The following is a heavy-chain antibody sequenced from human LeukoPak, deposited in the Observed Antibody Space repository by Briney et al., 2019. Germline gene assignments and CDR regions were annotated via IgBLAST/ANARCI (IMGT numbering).Heavy chain of an antibody. J-gene: IGHJ5*02. CDR3: ARVAKGSGWSRFDP. D-gene: IGHD6-19*01. CDR1: GDSISSSSYY. CDR2: ISYSGST. V-gene: IGHV4-39*07. Sequence: SETLSLTCTVSGDSISSSSYYWGWLRQSPGTGLEWIGSISYSGSTYYNPSLKSRVTISVDTSKNQFSLKLSSVTAADTAVYYCARVAKGSGWSRFDPWGQGTLVTVSS.